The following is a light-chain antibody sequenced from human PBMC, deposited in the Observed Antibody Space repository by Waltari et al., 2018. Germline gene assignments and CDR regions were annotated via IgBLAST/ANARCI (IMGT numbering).Light chain of an antibody. J-gene: IGLJ1*01. CDR2: DT. Sequence: QSALSQPASVSGSPGQSITISCSGTNTDVGGSNFVSWYQQYPDKAPKVIIYDTDRPSGVSHRFSGSKFGNTASLTISGLQAEDEADYYCCSYTRSSTDVFGTGTKVTVL. CDR3: CSYTRSSTDV. CDR1: NTDVGGSNF. V-gene: IGLV2-14*03.